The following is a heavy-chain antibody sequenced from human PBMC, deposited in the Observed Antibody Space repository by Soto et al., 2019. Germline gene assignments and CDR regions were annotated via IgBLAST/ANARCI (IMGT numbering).Heavy chain of an antibody. V-gene: IGHV4-30-4*01. CDR1: GGSISSGDYY. D-gene: IGHD3-10*01. CDR3: ASDLGLLWSGFDP. J-gene: IGHJ5*02. Sequence: TLSLTCTVSGGSISSGDYYWSWIRQPPGKGLEWIGYIYYSGSTYYNPSLKSRVTISVDTSKNQFSLKLSSVTAADTAVYYCASDLGLLWSGFDPWGQGTPVTVSS. CDR2: IYYSGST.